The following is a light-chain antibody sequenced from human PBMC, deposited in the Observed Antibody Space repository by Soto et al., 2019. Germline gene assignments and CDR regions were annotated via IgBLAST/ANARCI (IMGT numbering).Light chain of an antibody. Sequence: AIRMTQSPTSFSASTGDRVTITCRASQGISSYLAWYQTQPGKAPKLLIYAASTLQSGVPSRFSGIGSGTEFTLTISSLQPDDFATYYCQQYNSYYRTCVQGTKVDIK. J-gene: IGKJ1*01. V-gene: IGKV1-8*01. CDR2: AAS. CDR3: QQYNSYYRT. CDR1: QGISSY.